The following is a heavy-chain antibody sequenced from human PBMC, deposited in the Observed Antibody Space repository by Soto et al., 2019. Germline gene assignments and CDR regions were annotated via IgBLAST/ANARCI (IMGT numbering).Heavy chain of an antibody. CDR1: GGSISSGGYY. CDR3: AREIAAAGTGDNWFDP. Sequence: QVQLQESGPGLVKPSQTLSLTCTVSGGSISSGGYYWSWIRQHPGKGLEWIGYIYYSGRTYYNPSLKSRVTISVDTSKNQFSLKLSSVTAADTAVYYCAREIAAAGTGDNWFDPWGQGTLVTVSS. CDR2: IYYSGRT. V-gene: IGHV4-31*03. J-gene: IGHJ5*02. D-gene: IGHD6-13*01.